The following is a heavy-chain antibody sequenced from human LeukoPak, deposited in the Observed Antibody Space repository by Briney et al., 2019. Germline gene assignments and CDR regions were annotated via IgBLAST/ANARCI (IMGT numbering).Heavy chain of an antibody. CDR2: ISSGVTTI. J-gene: IGHJ4*02. Sequence: SGGSLRLSCAASGFTFSDEYMSWIRQAPGKGLEWISYISSGVTTISCADSVKGRFTISRDNAKHTLTLQMNSLRVEDTAVYYCAKYISGYFDYWGQGTLVTVSS. CDR3: AKYISGYFDY. V-gene: IGHV3-11*04. D-gene: IGHD2-15*01. CDR1: GFTFSDEY.